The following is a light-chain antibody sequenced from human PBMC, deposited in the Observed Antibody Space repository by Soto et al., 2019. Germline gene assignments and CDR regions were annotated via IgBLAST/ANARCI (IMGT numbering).Light chain of an antibody. V-gene: IGLV2-14*01. CDR1: SSDVGNYIY. J-gene: IGLJ1*01. CDR2: EVS. Sequence: QSVLTQPASVSGSPGQSITISCTGTSSDVGNYIYVSWFQHHPGKAPKLMIYEVSNRPSGVSNRFSASKSGNTASLTISGLQAEGEADYYCSSYTSNNTPFVFGTGTKVTVL. CDR3: SSYTSNNTPFV.